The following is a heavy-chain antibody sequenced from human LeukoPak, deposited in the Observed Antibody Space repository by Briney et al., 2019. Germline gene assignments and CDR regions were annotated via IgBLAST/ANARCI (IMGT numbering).Heavy chain of an antibody. J-gene: IGHJ5*02. D-gene: IGHD3-10*01. Sequence: ASVKVSCKASGYTFSSYGISWVRQAPGQGLEWMGWISAYNGNTNYAQKLQGRVTMTTDTSTSTAYMELSSLRSEDTAVYYCARDVTMVRGVLRWFDPWGQGTLVTVSS. CDR3: ARDVTMVRGVLRWFDP. CDR1: GYTFSSYG. CDR2: ISAYNGNT. V-gene: IGHV1-18*01.